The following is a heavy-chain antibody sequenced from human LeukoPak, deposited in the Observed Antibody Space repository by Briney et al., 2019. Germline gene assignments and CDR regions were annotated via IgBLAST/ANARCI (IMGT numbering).Heavy chain of an antibody. CDR3: ARDKRSGYDSIYYYYYMGV. CDR2: IIPIFGTA. Sequence: ASVKVSCKASGGTFSSYAISWVRQAPGQGLEWMGRIIPIFGTANYAQKFQGRVTITTDESTSTAYMELSSLRSEDTAVYYCARDKRSGYDSIYYYYYMGVWGKGTTVTVSS. J-gene: IGHJ6*03. V-gene: IGHV1-69*05. CDR1: GGTFSSYA. D-gene: IGHD3-22*01.